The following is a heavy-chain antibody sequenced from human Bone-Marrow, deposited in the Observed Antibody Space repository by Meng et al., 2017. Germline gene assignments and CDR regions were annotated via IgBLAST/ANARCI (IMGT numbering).Heavy chain of an antibody. J-gene: IGHJ5*02. CDR2: IYHSGST. D-gene: IGHD2-15*01. V-gene: IGHV4-38-2*02. CDR3: ARDLRWQLLVSGFDP. CDR1: GYFISSGYY. Sequence: SETLSLTCTVSGYFISSGYYWGWIRQPPGKGLEWIGSIYHSGSTYYHPSLKSRVTISVDTSKNQFSLKLSSVTAADTAVYYCARDLRWQLLVSGFDPWGQETLVT.